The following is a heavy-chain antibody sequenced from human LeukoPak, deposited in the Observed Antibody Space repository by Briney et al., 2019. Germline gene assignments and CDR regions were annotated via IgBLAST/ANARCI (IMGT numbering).Heavy chain of an antibody. CDR2: IKQDGSEK. V-gene: IGHV3-7*01. J-gene: IGHJ4*02. D-gene: IGHD2-2*02. CDR1: GFSFSSYW. CDR3: ARYYTVLDY. Sequence: PGGSLRLSCTASGFSFSSYWMSWARQAPGKGLEWVANIKQDGSEKYYVDSVKGRFTISRDNAKNSLYLQMISLRAEDTAVYYCARYYTVLDYWGQGALVTVSS.